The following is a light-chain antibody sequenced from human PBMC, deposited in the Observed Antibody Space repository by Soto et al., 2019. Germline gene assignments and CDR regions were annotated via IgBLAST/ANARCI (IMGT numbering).Light chain of an antibody. CDR2: LGS. J-gene: IGKJ1*01. CDR3: MQPLQSWT. Sequence: DMVMTQSPLSLPVTPGEPASISCRSSQSLLHSNGYNYLDWYLQKPGHSPQLLICLGSNRASGVPDRFSGSGSGTDFTLKISRVEAEDVGVYYCMQPLQSWTFGQGTKVDIK. CDR1: QSLLHSNGYNY. V-gene: IGKV2-28*01.